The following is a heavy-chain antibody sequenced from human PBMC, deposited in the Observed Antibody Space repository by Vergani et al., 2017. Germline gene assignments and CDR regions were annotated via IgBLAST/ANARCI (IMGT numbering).Heavy chain of an antibody. V-gene: IGHV3-33*01. CDR3: ARDWRLLYNRFDP. Sequence: QVQLVESGGGVVQPGRSLRLSCAASGFTFNQYGMHWVRPAPGKGLEWVAVTWYDGNNKQYADSVKGRFTISRDNSKSTMYLQMNSLRDEDTGVYYCARDWRLLYNRFDPWGQGTLVTVSS. CDR1: GFTFNQYG. CDR2: TWYDGNNK. D-gene: IGHD1-14*01. J-gene: IGHJ5*02.